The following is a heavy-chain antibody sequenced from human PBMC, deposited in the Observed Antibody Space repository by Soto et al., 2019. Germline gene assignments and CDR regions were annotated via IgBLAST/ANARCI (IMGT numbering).Heavy chain of an antibody. V-gene: IGHV4-34*01. CDR1: GGSFSGYY. J-gene: IGHJ4*02. D-gene: IGHD3-16*01. CDR3: ARAWGGVPDY. CDR2: INHSGST. Sequence: QVQLQQWGAGLLKPSETLSLTCAVYGGSFSGYYWSWIRQPPGKGLEWIGEINHSGSTNYNPSLKSRVTISVDTSKNQFSLKLSSATAADTAVYYCARAWGGVPDYWGQGTLVTVSS.